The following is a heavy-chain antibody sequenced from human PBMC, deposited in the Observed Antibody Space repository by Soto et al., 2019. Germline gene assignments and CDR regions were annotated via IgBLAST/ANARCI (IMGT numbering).Heavy chain of an antibody. J-gene: IGHJ4*02. CDR1: GFTFSSYA. D-gene: IGHD3-9*01. Sequence: GGSLRLSCAASGFTFSSYAMSWVRQAPGKGLEWVSAISGSGGSTYYADSVKGRFTISRDNSKNTLYLQMNSLRAEDTAVYYCAKDDDYDILTGYYRYGYFDYWGQGTLVTVS. CDR3: AKDDDYDILTGYYRYGYFDY. V-gene: IGHV3-23*01. CDR2: ISGSGGST.